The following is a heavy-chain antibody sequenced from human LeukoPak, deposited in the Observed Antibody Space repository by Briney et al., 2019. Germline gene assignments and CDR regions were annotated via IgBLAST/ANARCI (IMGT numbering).Heavy chain of an antibody. CDR2: IYHSGST. CDR3: ARGGYYYDSSGYPFDY. V-gene: IGHV4-38-2*01. D-gene: IGHD3-22*01. J-gene: IGHJ4*02. CDR1: GYSVSSGFF. Sequence: KPSETLSLTCAVSGYSVSSGFFWGWIRQPPGKGLEWIGSIYHSGSTYYNPSLKSRVTISVDTSKNQFSLKLSSVTAADTAVYYCARGGYYYDSSGYPFDYWGQGTLVTVSS.